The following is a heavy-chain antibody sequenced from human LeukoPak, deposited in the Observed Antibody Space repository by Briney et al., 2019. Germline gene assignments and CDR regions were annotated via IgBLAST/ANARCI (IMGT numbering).Heavy chain of an antibody. Sequence: GGSLRLSCAASGFTVSSNYMSWVRQAPGKGLEWVALISYDGSNKYYSDSVKGRFTISRDNSKSTLYLQMNSLRAEDTAVYYCAKATGYLLWGQGTLVIVSS. CDR2: ISYDGSNK. CDR1: GFTVSSNY. CDR3: AKATGYLL. D-gene: IGHD1-14*01. V-gene: IGHV3-30*18. J-gene: IGHJ4*02.